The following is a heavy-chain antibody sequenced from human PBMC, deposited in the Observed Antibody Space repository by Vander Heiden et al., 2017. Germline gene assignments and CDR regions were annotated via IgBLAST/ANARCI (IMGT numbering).Heavy chain of an antibody. CDR3: ARSTVTTFNWFDP. CDR1: GYTFTSYA. D-gene: IGHD4-17*01. V-gene: IGHV1-3*01. Sequence: QVQLVQSGAEVKKPGASVKVSCKASGYTFTSYAMHWVRQAPGQRLEWMGWINAGNGNTKYSQKFQGRVTITRDTSASTAYMELSSLRSEDTAVYYCARSTVTTFNWFDPWGQGTLVTVSS. CDR2: INAGNGNT. J-gene: IGHJ5*02.